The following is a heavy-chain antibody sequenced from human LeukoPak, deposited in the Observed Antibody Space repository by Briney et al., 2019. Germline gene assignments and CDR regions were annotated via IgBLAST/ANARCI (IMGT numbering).Heavy chain of an antibody. CDR1: GASISSSRYY. V-gene: IGHV4-39*07. CDR2: IHYSGST. Sequence: SETLSLTCTVSGASISSSRYYWCWIRQPPGRGLEWIGSIHYSGSTKYNPSLKSRVTVSLDTPDNKFSLKLSSVADADTAVYYCARHGSTYALRNWGQGTLVTVSS. D-gene: IGHD2-2*01. CDR3: ARHGSTYALRN. J-gene: IGHJ4*02.